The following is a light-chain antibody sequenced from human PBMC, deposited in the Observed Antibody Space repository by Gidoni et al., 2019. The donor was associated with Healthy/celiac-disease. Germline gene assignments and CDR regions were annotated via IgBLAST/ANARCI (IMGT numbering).Light chain of an antibody. CDR3: SSYAGSNNFEV. J-gene: IGLJ3*02. CDR2: EVS. V-gene: IGLV2-8*01. CDR1: SSDVGGYNY. Sequence: QSALTQPPSASGSPGQAVAISCTGTSSDVGGYNYVSWYQPHPGKAPKLMIYEVSNRPSGVPDRFSGSKSGNTASLTVSGLQAEDEADYYCSSYAGSNNFEVFGGGTKLTVL.